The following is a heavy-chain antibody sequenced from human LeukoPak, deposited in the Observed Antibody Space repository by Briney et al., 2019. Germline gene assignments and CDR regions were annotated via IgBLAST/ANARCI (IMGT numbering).Heavy chain of an antibody. V-gene: IGHV5-51*01. Sequence: GESLKIFCKGSGYSFTSYWISWVRQMPGKGLEWIGVIYAGDSDTRYSASFQGQVNISADKSISTAYLQWSSLKASDTAMYYCARLPGTGLGGGYYFDYWGQGTLVTVSS. CDR2: IYAGDSDT. CDR3: ARLPGTGLGGGYYFDY. J-gene: IGHJ4*02. D-gene: IGHD7-27*01. CDR1: GYSFTSYW.